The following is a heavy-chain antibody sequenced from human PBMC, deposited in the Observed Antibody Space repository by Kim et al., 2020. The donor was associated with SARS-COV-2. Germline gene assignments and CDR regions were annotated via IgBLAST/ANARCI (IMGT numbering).Heavy chain of an antibody. V-gene: IGHV3-66*01. J-gene: IGHJ2*01. CDR1: GFPFSRNY. D-gene: IGHD2-2*01. CDR2: VYSSEST. CDR3: ARGTSWYFDL. Sequence: GGSLRLSCSASGFPFSRNYMAWVRQAPGKGLEWVSTVYSSESTYYADSVKGRFTISRDNSKNTLYLQMNSLSAVDTAVYYCARGTSWYFDLWGRGTLVTVSS.